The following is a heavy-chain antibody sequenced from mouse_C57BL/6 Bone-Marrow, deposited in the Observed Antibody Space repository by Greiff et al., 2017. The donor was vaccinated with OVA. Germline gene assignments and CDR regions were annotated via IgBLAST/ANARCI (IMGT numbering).Heavy chain of an antibody. CDR1: GFTFSSYA. V-gene: IGHV5-4*01. CDR3: AREYYDYDEGYAMDY. D-gene: IGHD2-4*01. Sequence: DVKLVESGGGLVKPGGSLKLSCAASGFTFSSYAMSWVRQTPEKRLEWVATISDGGSYTYYPDNVKGRFTISRDNAKNNLYLQMSHLKSEDTAMYYCAREYYDYDEGYAMDYWGQGTSVTVSS. CDR2: ISDGGSYT. J-gene: IGHJ4*01.